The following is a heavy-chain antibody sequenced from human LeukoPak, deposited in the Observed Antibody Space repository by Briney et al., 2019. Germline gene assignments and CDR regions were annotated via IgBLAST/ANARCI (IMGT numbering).Heavy chain of an antibody. Sequence: PGGSLRLSCAASGFTFSNAWMNWVRQAPGKGLEWVGRIYSKTNGGTTEYAAPVKGRFTISRDDSKSTLYLQMNSLETEDTALYYCTRGSVTYDSSDFDQWGQGTLVTVSS. CDR2: IYSKTNGGTT. V-gene: IGHV3-15*07. CDR3: TRGSVTYDSSDFDQ. CDR1: GFTFSNAW. D-gene: IGHD3-22*01. J-gene: IGHJ4*02.